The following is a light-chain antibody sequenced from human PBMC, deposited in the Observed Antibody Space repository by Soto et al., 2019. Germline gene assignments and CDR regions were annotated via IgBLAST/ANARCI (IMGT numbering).Light chain of an antibody. J-gene: IGLJ2*01. V-gene: IGLV1-40*01. CDR2: GNT. CDR3: QSYDNSLSGLV. Sequence: QSVLTQPPSVSGAPGQRVTISCTGSSSNIGAGYDVHWYQQLPGTAPKLLIYGNTNRPSGVPDRFSGSKSGTSASLAITGLQAEDEADYYCQSYDNSLSGLVFGGGTQLTVL. CDR1: SSNIGAGYD.